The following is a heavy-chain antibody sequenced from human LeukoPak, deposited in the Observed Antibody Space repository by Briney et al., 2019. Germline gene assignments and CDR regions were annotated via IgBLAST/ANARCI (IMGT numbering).Heavy chain of an antibody. V-gene: IGHV1-18*01. Sequence: ASVKVSCKASGYTFTSYGISWVRQAPGQGLEWMGWISAYNGNTNYAQKLQGRVTMTTDTSTSTAYMELRSLRSDDTAVYYCAKDTANYDAFGIWGQGTMVTVSS. J-gene: IGHJ3*02. D-gene: IGHD5-18*01. CDR1: GYTFTSYG. CDR3: AKDTANYDAFGI. CDR2: ISAYNGNT.